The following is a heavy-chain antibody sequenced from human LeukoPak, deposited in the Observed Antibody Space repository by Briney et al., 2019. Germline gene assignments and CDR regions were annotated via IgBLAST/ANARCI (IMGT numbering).Heavy chain of an antibody. CDR1: GFTVSNNY. V-gene: IGHV3-48*01. D-gene: IGHD4-17*01. CDR3: ARDRGGQDYGDYLSYYYYMDV. CDR2: ISSSSSTI. J-gene: IGHJ6*03. Sequence: PGGSLRLSCAASGFTVSNNYMNWVRQAPGKGLEWVSCISSSSSTIYYADSVKGRFTISRDNAKNSLYLQMNSLRAEDTAVYYCARDRGGQDYGDYLSYYYYMDVWGKGTTVTVSS.